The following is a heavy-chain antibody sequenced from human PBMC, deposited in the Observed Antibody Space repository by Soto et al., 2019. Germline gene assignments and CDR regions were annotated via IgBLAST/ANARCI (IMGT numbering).Heavy chain of an antibody. J-gene: IGHJ5*02. D-gene: IGHD2-2*01. CDR3: ARGLEDVVVPAWFDP. Sequence: QVQLQESGPGLVKPSQTLSLTCTVSGGSISSGGYYWSWIRQHPGKGLEWIGYIYYSGSTYYNPSLTSRLTLSVDTSKNQFSLKLSSVTAADTAVYYCARGLEDVVVPAWFDPWGQGTLVTVSS. CDR2: IYYSGST. V-gene: IGHV4-31*03. CDR1: GGSISSGGYY.